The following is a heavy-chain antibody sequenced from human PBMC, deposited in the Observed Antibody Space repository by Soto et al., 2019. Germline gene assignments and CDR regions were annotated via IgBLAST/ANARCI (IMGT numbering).Heavy chain of an antibody. D-gene: IGHD6-13*01. V-gene: IGHV4-31*03. CDR1: SSSINSGGYF. J-gene: IGHJ4*02. CDR2: IYYSGST. CDR3: AKFGIVASGPLLY. Sequence: SETLSLTCTLPSSSINSGGYFWSWIRQHPGKGLEWIGYIYYSGSTYYNPSLESRVAISVDTSKNQFSLRLSSVTAADTAMYYCAKFGIVASGPLLYWSLG.